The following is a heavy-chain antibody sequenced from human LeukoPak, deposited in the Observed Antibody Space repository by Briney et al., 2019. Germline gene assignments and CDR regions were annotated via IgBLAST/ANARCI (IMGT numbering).Heavy chain of an antibody. CDR2: INHSGST. V-gene: IGHV4-34*01. CDR3: ARGRGPAASYYYYGMDV. CDR1: GGSFSGYY. J-gene: IGHJ6*02. D-gene: IGHD2-2*01. Sequence: SETLSLTRAVYGGSFSGYYWSWIRQPPGKGLEWIGEINHSGSTNYNPSLKSRVTISVDTSKNQFSLKLSSVTAADTAVYYCARGRGPAASYYYYGMDVWGQGTTVTVSS.